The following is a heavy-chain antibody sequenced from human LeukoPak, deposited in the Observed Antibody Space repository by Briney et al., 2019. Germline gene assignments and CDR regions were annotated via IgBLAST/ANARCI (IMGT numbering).Heavy chain of an antibody. D-gene: IGHD6-19*01. J-gene: IGHJ4*02. CDR3: AKWGIAVAGMVDY. V-gene: IGHV3-48*01. CDR1: GFTFTIFG. Sequence: GGSLRLSCAASGFTFTIFGLNWVRQAPGKVPEWVSYIDARSGITYYADSVQGRFTISRDNSKNTLYLQMNSLRAEDTAVYYCAKWGIAVAGMVDYWGQGTLVTVSS. CDR2: IDARSGIT.